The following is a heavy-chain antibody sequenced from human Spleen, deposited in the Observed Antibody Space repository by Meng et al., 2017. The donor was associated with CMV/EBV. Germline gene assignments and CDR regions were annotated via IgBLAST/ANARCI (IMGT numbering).Heavy chain of an antibody. CDR1: GFTVSSNY. D-gene: IGHD6-6*01. V-gene: IGHV3-53*05. J-gene: IGHJ4*02. CDR3: AKDRPYSIDY. Sequence: GGSLRLSCAASGFTVSSNYMSWVRQAPGKGLEWVSVIYSGGSTYYADSVKGRFTISRDNSKNTLYLQMNSLRTADTAIYYCAKDRPYSIDYWGQGTLVTVSS. CDR2: IYSGGST.